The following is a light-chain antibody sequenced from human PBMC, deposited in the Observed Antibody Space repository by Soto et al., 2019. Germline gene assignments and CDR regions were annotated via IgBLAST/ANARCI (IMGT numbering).Light chain of an antibody. Sequence: QKVTISCSGSSSNIGGNSVSWYQQLPGTAPKLLIYDDNKRPSGIPDRFSGSKSGTSATLGITGFQTGDEADYYCGSWDSSLSAYAFGTGTKVTVL. CDR2: DDN. V-gene: IGLV1-51*01. CDR3: GSWDSSLSAYA. CDR1: SSNIGGNS. J-gene: IGLJ1*01.